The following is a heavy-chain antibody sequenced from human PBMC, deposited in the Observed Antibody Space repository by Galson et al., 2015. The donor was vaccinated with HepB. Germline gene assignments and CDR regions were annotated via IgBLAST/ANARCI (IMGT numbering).Heavy chain of an antibody. CDR3: ARGPLLASGYDFELGGYFDY. CDR2: IYYTGST. CDR1: GGSITTYY. Sequence: QVQLQESGPGLVKPSETLSLTCTVSGGSITTYYWSWIRQPPGKELEWIGYIYYTGSTNYNPSLESRVTISVDTSKNQFTLRLKSVTTADTAVYYCARGPLLASGYDFELGGYFDYWGLGSLVTVSS. D-gene: IGHD5-12*01. J-gene: IGHJ4*02. V-gene: IGHV4-59*01.